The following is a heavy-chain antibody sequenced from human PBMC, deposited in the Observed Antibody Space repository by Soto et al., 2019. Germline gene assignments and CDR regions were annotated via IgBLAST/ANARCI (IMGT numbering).Heavy chain of an antibody. D-gene: IGHD1-1*01. CDR1: GDSVPSNNAA. CDR2: TYYRSKWYN. Sequence: PSKTLSLTCAFSGDSVPSNNAAWDWIRQSPSRVLELLGRTYYRSKWYNNYAISVKSRITIIPDTSKNQFSLQLNSVIPEDTAVYYFARAHLGSVRYPLERFDPWGQGTLVTVTS. V-gene: IGHV6-1*01. CDR3: ARAHLGSVRYPLERFDP. J-gene: IGHJ5*02.